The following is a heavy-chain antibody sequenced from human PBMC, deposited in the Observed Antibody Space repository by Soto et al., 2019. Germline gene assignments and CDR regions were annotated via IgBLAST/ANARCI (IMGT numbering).Heavy chain of an antibody. J-gene: IGHJ5*02. V-gene: IGHV3-74*01. CDR1: GFTFSSYW. Sequence: GGSLRLSCAASGFTFSSYWMQWVRQAPGKGLVWVSRINSDGSSTSYADSVKGRFTISRDNAKNTLYLQMNSLRAEDTAVYYCARAVQGLVVVTANNWFDPWGQGTLVTVSS. D-gene: IGHD2-21*02. CDR3: ARAVQGLVVVTANNWFDP. CDR2: INSDGSST.